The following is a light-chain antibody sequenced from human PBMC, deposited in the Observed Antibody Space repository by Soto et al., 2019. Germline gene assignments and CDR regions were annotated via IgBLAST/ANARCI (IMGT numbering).Light chain of an antibody. V-gene: IGKV1-5*01. CDR1: QSISSW. J-gene: IGKJ1*01. Sequence: DIQMTQSPSTLSASVGDRVIITCRASQSISSWMAWYQQKPGKAPKLLIYDASSLESGVPSRFSGSGSGTEFTLTISSLQPDDFATYYCQQYNNFFRTFGQGTKVDIK. CDR3: QQYNNFFRT. CDR2: DAS.